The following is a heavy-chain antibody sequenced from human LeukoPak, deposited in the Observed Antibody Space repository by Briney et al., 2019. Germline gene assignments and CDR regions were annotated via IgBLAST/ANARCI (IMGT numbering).Heavy chain of an antibody. V-gene: IGHV1-69*01. J-gene: IGHJ4*02. Sequence: SVKVSCKASGGTFSSYAISWVRQAPGQGLEWMGGIIPIFGTANYAQKFQGRVTITADESTGTAHMELSSLRSEDTAVYYCASNLLYCSSTSCYFDYWGQGTLVTVSS. CDR2: IIPIFGTA. CDR3: ASNLLYCSSTSCYFDY. D-gene: IGHD2-2*01. CDR1: GGTFSSYA.